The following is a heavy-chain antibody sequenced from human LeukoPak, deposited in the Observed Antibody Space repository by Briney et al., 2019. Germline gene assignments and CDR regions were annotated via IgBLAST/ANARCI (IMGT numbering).Heavy chain of an antibody. CDR1: GFTFNSYA. J-gene: IGHJ4*02. Sequence: PGGSLRLSCAASGFTFNSYAMSWVRQAPGKGLEWVSAISGSGDYTYYADSVKGRVTISRDNSKNTLYPQMGSLRAEDMAVYYCARRKGGSNTNFDYWGQGTLVTVSS. D-gene: IGHD4-23*01. CDR3: ARRKGGSNTNFDY. CDR2: ISGSGDYT. V-gene: IGHV3-23*01.